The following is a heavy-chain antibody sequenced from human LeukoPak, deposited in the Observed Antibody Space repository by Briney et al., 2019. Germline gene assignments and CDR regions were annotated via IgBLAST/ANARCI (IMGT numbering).Heavy chain of an antibody. CDR1: GFTVSSNY. V-gene: IGHV3-66*01. Sequence: PGGSLRLSCAASGFTVSSNYMSWVRQAPGKGLEWVSVIYSGGSTYYADSVKGRFTISRDNSKNTLYLQMNSLRAEDTAVYYCVRAVTTSGGLDYWGQGTLVTVSS. D-gene: IGHD4-17*01. CDR2: IYSGGST. CDR3: VRAVTTSGGLDY. J-gene: IGHJ4*02.